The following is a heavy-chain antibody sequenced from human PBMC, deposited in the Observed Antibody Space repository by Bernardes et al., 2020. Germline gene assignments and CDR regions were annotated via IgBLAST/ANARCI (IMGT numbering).Heavy chain of an antibody. CDR3: ARDPSSVSAAMRFDQ. Sequence: ASVKVSCKASGYTFTNYAMNWVRQAPGQGLQWMGWINTNTGDPTYAQGFTGRFVFSLDTSVRTAYLQISSLEAEDTALYYCARDPSSVSAAMRFDQWGQGTLVTVSS. J-gene: IGHJ4*02. D-gene: IGHD2-2*01. CDR1: GYTFTNYA. CDR2: INTNTGDP. V-gene: IGHV7-4-1*02.